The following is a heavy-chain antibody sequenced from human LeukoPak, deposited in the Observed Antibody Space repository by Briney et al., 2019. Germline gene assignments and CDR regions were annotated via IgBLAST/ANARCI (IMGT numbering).Heavy chain of an antibody. D-gene: IGHD2-2*01. CDR2: IQFDGSYK. J-gene: IGHJ4*02. CDR1: GFTFGSSA. CDR3: ATHCSGTACHRDY. Sequence: GRSLRLSCAASGFTFGSSAMHWVRQAPGKGLECVAFIQFDGSYKYYSDSVKGRFIISRDNSKNTLYLEMNSLRAEDTAVYYCATHCSGTACHRDYWGQGTLVTVSP. V-gene: IGHV3-30*02.